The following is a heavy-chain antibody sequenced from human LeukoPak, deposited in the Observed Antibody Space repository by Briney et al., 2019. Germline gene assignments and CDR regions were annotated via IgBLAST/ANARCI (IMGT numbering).Heavy chain of an antibody. D-gene: IGHD2/OR15-2a*01. J-gene: IGHJ4*02. CDR2: ISYGGST. Sequence: SETLSLTCTVSGGSISRNEYYWGWIRQPPGKGLEWIGSISYGGSTFCNPSLKSRVTISVDASKSQFSLKLSSVTAADTAVFYVVGHVSFFPFDYWAREPWSPSPQ. CDR3: VGHVSFFPFDY. V-gene: IGHV4-39*01. CDR1: GGSISRNEYY.